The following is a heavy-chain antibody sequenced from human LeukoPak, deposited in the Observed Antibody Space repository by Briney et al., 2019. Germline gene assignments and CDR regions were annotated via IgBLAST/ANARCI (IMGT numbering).Heavy chain of an antibody. J-gene: IGHJ3*01. CDR3: ARDGYNPVAFDF. V-gene: IGHV4-38-2*02. Sequence: SEALSLNCHVPRYSIHNGSIWGSIRASPGEGLGWSGNIYRIGTTFYNPSLQSRVSISVDTSKNTFSLRLRAVTAAGTAVYYCARDGYNPVAFDFWGQGTVVTVSS. CDR1: RYSIHNGSI. D-gene: IGHD5-24*01. CDR2: IYRIGTT.